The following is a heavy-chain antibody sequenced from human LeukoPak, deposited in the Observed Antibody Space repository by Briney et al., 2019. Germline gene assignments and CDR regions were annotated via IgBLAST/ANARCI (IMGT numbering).Heavy chain of an antibody. J-gene: IGHJ4*02. D-gene: IGHD3-22*01. CDR2: ISSSSSYI. Sequence: PGGTRRLSCAASGFSFSNYGMNWVRQAPGKGLEWVSSISSSSSYIYYADSVKGRFTISRDNAKNSLYLQMNSLRAEDTAVYYCARGETYYYDSSGYLPDYWGQGTLVTVSS. CDR1: GFSFSNYG. V-gene: IGHV3-21*01. CDR3: ARGETYYYDSSGYLPDY.